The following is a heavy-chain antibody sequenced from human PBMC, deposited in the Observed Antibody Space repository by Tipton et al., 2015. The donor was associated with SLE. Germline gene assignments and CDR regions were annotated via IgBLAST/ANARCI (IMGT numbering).Heavy chain of an antibody. V-gene: IGHV4-59*11. CDR2: IYYSGTT. D-gene: IGHD3-3*01. J-gene: IGHJ6*02. CDR1: GGSMSSHY. CDR3: AREKSDFWSGYYPYYYGMDV. Sequence: TLSLTCTVSGGSMSSHYWSWIRQSPGNGLEWIGYIYYSGTTNYNPSLKSRVTISVDTSKNQFSLRLSSVTAADTAVYYCAREKSDFWSGYYPYYYGMDVWGQGTTVTVSS.